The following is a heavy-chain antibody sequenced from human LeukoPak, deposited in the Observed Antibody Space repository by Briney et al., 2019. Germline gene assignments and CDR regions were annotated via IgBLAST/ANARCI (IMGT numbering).Heavy chain of an antibody. J-gene: IGHJ4*02. D-gene: IGHD1-26*01. CDR2: IYYSGST. Sequence: PSETLSLTCTVSGGSFSSGSYYWSWIRQPPGKGLEWIGYIYYSGSTNYNPSLKSRVTISVDTSKNQFSLKLSSVTAADTAVYYCARRGEWELRAGPFDYWGQGTLVTVSS. CDR1: GGSFSSGSYY. CDR3: ARRGEWELRAGPFDY. V-gene: IGHV4-61*01.